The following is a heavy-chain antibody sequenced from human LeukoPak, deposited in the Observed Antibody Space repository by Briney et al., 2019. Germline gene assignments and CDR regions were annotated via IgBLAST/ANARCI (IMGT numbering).Heavy chain of an antibody. V-gene: IGHV4-59*10. D-gene: IGHD3-10*01. Sequence: SETLSLTCAVYGGSFSGYYWSWIRQPVGKGLEWIGQIKTTGSTHYNSSLESRVTMSLDTSKKEFSLNLTSVTAADTAVYYCAKVAMYYYGSETYFFFDDWGQGILVTVSS. CDR1: GGSFSGYY. CDR2: IKTTGST. J-gene: IGHJ4*02. CDR3: AKVAMYYYGSETYFFFDD.